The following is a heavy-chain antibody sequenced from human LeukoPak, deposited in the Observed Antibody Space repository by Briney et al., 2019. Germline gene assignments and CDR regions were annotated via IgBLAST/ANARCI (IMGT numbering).Heavy chain of an antibody. V-gene: IGHV4-4*07. Sequence: SETLSLTCTVSGGSISSYYWNWIRQPAGKGLEWIGRIYTSGSTNYNPSLKSRVTISVDTSKNQFSLKLSSVTAADTAVYYCARESDTAMVYYWGQGTLVTVSS. CDR2: IYTSGST. D-gene: IGHD5-18*01. J-gene: IGHJ4*02. CDR1: GGSISSYY. CDR3: ARESDTAMVYY.